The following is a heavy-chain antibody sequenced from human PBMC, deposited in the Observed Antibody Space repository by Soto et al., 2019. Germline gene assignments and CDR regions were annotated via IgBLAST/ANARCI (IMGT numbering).Heavy chain of an antibody. J-gene: IGHJ4*02. CDR1: GDSISTYY. D-gene: IGHD1-1*01. CDR2: IFYSGGT. CDR3: ARLQLVQKVIDY. V-gene: IGHV4-59*01. Sequence: PSETLSLTCTVPGDSISTYYWSWIRQPPGKGLQWIGYIFYSGGTAYNPSLKSRVTISLDMSKKQISLKLSSVTTADTATYFCARLQLVQKVIDYWGQGTLVTVSS.